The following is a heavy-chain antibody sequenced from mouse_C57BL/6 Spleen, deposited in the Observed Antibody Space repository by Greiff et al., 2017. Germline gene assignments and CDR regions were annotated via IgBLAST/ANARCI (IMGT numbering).Heavy chain of an antibody. CDR2: ISSGGSYT. CDR1: GFTFSSYG. V-gene: IGHV5-6*01. J-gene: IGHJ4*01. D-gene: IGHD2-1*01. Sequence: EVKLQESGGDLVKPGGSLKLSCAASGFTFSSYGMSWVRQTPDKRLEWVATISSGGSYTYYPDSVKGRFTISADNAKNTLYLQMSSLKSEDTAKYYCARHNYGNLYAMDDWGQGTSVTVSS. CDR3: ARHNYGNLYAMDD.